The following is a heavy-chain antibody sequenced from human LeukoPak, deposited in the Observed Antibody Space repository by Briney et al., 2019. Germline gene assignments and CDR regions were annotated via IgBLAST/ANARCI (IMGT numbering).Heavy chain of an antibody. CDR3: ARGHLRITMVRGVIRDAFDI. CDR1: GYTFTSYD. CDR2: ISAYNGNT. J-gene: IGHJ3*02. D-gene: IGHD3-10*01. Sequence: ASVKVSCKASGYTFTSYDISWVRQAPGQGLEWMGWISAYNGNTNYAQKLQGRVTMTTDTSTSTAYMELRSLRSDDTAVYYCARGHLRITMVRGVIRDAFDIWGQGTMVTVSS. V-gene: IGHV1-18*04.